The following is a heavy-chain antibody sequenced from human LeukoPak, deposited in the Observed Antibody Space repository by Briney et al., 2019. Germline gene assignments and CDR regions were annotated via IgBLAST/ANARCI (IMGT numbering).Heavy chain of an antibody. Sequence: GGSLRLSCAASGFTFSSYGMHWVRQAPGKGLEWVAFIRYDGSNKYYADSVKGRFTISRDNSKNTLYLQMNSLRAEDTAVYYCAKDQLGWRLGVLPDIDYWGQGTLVTVSS. CDR1: GFTFSSYG. CDR2: IRYDGSNK. D-gene: IGHD3-16*01. J-gene: IGHJ4*02. CDR3: AKDQLGWRLGVLPDIDY. V-gene: IGHV3-30*02.